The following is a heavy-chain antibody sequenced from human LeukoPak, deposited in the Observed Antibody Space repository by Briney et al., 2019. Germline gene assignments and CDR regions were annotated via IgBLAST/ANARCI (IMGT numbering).Heavy chain of an antibody. J-gene: IGHJ6*02. V-gene: IGHV3-23*01. D-gene: IGHD2-15*01. CDR3: TKAGCSGGSCYSRDGMDV. CDR2: ISGSGGST. Sequence: PGGSLRPSCAASGXTFSSYVMSWVRQAPGKGLEWVSVISGSGGSTYYADSVKGRFTISRDDFKNTLYLQMNSLRAEDTAVYYCTKAGCSGGSCYSRDGMDVWGQGTTVTVSS. CDR1: GXTFSSYV.